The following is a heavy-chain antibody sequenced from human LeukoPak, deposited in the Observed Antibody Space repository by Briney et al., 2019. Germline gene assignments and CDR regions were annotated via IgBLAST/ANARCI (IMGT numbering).Heavy chain of an antibody. CDR1: GYTFTSYY. D-gene: IGHD3-16*02. V-gene: IGHV1-46*01. Sequence: ASVKVSCKASGYTFTSYYMHWVRQAPGQGLEWMGIINPSGGSTSYAQKFQGRVTMTRDTSTSTVYMELSSLRSEDKAVYYCARSYDYVWGSYRSHASDIWGQGTMVTVSS. CDR2: INPSGGST. J-gene: IGHJ3*02. CDR3: ARSYDYVWGSYRSHASDI.